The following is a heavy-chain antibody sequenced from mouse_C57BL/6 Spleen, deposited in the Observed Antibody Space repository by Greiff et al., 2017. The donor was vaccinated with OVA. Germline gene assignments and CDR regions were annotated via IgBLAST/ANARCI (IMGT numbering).Heavy chain of an antibody. Sequence: EVKLVESGGGLVKPGGSLKLSCAASGFTFSDYGMHWVRQAPEKGLEWVAYISSGSSTIYYADTVKGRFTISRDNAKNTLFLQMTSLGSEDTAMYYCARDYDYEWGLDWGQGTTLTVSS. CDR1: GFTFSDYG. CDR3: ARDYDYEWGLD. J-gene: IGHJ2*01. D-gene: IGHD2-4*01. CDR2: ISSGSSTI. V-gene: IGHV5-17*01.